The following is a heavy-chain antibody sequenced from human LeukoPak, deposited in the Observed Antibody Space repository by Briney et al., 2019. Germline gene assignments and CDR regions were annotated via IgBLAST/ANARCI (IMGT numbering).Heavy chain of an antibody. CDR3: ARGGGYCSSTSCYRRYYSDY. CDR1: GYTFTSYY. Sequence: ASVKVSCKASGYTFTSYYMHWVRQAPGQGLEWMGIINPSGGSTSYAQKFQGRVTMTRDTSISTAYMELSRLRSDDTAVYYCARGGGYCSSTSCYRRYYSDYWGQGTLVTVSS. J-gene: IGHJ4*02. CDR2: INPSGGST. V-gene: IGHV1-46*01. D-gene: IGHD2-2*02.